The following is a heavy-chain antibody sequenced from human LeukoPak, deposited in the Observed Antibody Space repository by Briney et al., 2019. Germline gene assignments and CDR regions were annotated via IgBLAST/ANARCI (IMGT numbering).Heavy chain of an antibody. D-gene: IGHD4-11*01. V-gene: IGHV4-59*01. CDR3: ARTKYSNCLDY. J-gene: IGHJ4*02. CDR1: GGSISSYY. CDR2: IYYSGST. Sequence: SETLSLTCTVSGGSISSYYWSWIRQPPGKGLEWIGYIYYSGSTNYNPSLKSRVTISVDTSKNQFSLKLSSVTAADTAVYYCARTKYSNCLDYWGQGTLVTVSS.